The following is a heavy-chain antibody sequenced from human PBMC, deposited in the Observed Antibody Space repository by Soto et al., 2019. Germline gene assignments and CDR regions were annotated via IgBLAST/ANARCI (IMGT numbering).Heavy chain of an antibody. Sequence: GGSLRLSCEGSGFTFSISGIHWVRQAPGKGLEWVTIIYYDGGNKYYSESVKGRFTISRDNSKNTVYLQMNSLRAEDTAVYFCARERFWSGYSQGEYGMDVWGQGTTVTVS. CDR2: IYYDGGNK. CDR3: ARERFWSGYSQGEYGMDV. D-gene: IGHD3-3*01. CDR1: GFTFSISG. J-gene: IGHJ6*02. V-gene: IGHV3-33*01.